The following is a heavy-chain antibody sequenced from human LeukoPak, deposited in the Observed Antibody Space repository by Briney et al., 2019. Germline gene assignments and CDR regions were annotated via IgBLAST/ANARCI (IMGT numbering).Heavy chain of an antibody. D-gene: IGHD4-23*01. CDR3: AREDRGNSSPFDY. CDR2: IIPILGIA. V-gene: IGHV1-69*04. CDR1: GGTFSSYA. Sequence: GASVKVSCKASGGTFSSYAISWVRQAPGQGLEWMGRIIPILGIANYAQKFQGRVTITADKSTSTAYMELSSLRSEDTAVYYCAREDRGNSSPFDYWGQGTLVTVSS. J-gene: IGHJ4*02.